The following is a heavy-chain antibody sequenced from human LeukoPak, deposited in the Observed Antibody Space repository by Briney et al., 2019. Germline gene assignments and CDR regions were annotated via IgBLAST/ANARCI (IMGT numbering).Heavy chain of an antibody. D-gene: IGHD5-12*01. CDR3: ARDNPADSGYDLGGGRWFDP. CDR1: GGSISSYY. J-gene: IGHJ5*02. V-gene: IGHV4-59*01. Sequence: PSETLSLTCTVSGGSISSYYWSWLRQPPGKGLEWIGYIYYSGSTNYNPSLKSRVTISVDTSKNQFSLRLSSVTAADTAMYYCARDNPADSGYDLGGGRWFDPWGQGTLVTVSS. CDR2: IYYSGST.